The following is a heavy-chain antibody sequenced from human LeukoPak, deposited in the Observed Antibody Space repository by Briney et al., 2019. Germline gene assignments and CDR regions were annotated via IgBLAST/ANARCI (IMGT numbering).Heavy chain of an antibody. V-gene: IGHV1-69*13. CDR1: GGTFSSYA. CDR2: IIPIFGTA. CDR3: ASLDTAMASGEVDY. D-gene: IGHD5-18*01. Sequence: SVKLSFKSSGGTFSSYAISWVRQPPGQGLEWMGGIIPIFGTANYAQKFQGRVTITADESTSTAYMELSSLRSEDTAVYYCASLDTAMASGEVDYWGQGTLVTVSS. J-gene: IGHJ4*02.